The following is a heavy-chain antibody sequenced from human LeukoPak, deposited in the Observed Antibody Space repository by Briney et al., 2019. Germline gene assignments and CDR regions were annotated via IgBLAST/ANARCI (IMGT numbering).Heavy chain of an antibody. CDR1: GYTFTSYY. V-gene: IGHV1-46*01. D-gene: IGHD2-2*01. J-gene: IGHJ3*02. CDR2: INPSGGST. Sequence: ASVKVSCKASGYTFTSYYMHWVRQAPGQGLEWMGIINPSGGSTSYAQKFQGRVTMTRDTSTSTVYMELSSLGSEDTAVYYCARKGNIVVVPAARPEAFDIWGQGTMVTVSS. CDR3: ARKGNIVVVPAARPEAFDI.